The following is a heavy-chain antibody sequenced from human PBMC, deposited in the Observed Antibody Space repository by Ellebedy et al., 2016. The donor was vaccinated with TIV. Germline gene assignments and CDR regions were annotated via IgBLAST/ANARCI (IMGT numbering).Heavy chain of an antibody. Sequence: ASVKVSCKASGCTFSSYAISWVRQAPGQGLEWMGGIIPIFGSANYAQKFPGRVTITADKSTSTAYMELSSLRSEDTAVYYCARDDQGTMVRGRYYYGMDVWGQGTTVTVAS. J-gene: IGHJ6*02. V-gene: IGHV1-69*06. CDR1: GCTFSSYA. CDR2: IIPIFGSA. CDR3: ARDDQGTMVRGRYYYGMDV. D-gene: IGHD3-10*01.